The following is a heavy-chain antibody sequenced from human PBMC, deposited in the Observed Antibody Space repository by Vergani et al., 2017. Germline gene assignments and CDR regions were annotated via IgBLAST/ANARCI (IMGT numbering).Heavy chain of an antibody. Sequence: VQLLESGGGVVQPGRSLRLSCAASGFTFSSYGMHWVRQAPGKGLEWVAVISYDGSNKYYADSVKGRFIISRDNSKNTLHLQMNSLRADDTAVYYCTKGSRGYTGYFFDYWGQGTLATVSS. CDR2: ISYDGSNK. V-gene: IGHV3-30*18. D-gene: IGHD5-12*01. CDR1: GFTFSSYG. J-gene: IGHJ4*02. CDR3: TKGSRGYTGYFFDY.